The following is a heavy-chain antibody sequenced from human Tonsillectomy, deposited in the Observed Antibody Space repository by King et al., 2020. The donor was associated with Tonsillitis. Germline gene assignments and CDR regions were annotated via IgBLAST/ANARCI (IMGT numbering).Heavy chain of an antibody. D-gene: IGHD1-26*01. Sequence: QLVQSGGGVVQPGRSLRLSCAASGFTFTNYAMHWVRQAPGKGLEWVAIISYDGTNKFYPDSVKGRFTISRDSSKNTLYLQINSLRAEDTGIYYCARDRGSWVLDIDYWGQGSLVTVSS. CDR1: GFTFTNYA. J-gene: IGHJ4*02. V-gene: IGHV3-30*04. CDR2: ISYDGTNK. CDR3: ARDRGSWVLDIDY.